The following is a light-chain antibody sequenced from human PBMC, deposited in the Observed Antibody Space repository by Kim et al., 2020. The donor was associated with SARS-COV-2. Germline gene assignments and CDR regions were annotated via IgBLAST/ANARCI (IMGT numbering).Light chain of an antibody. CDR2: AAS. V-gene: IGKV1-39*01. CDR1: QSISSY. CDR3: QQSYSTPPYT. Sequence: SVGDRVTIPCRASQSISSYLNWYQQKPGKAPKLLIYAASSLQSGVPSRFSGSGSGTDFTLTISSLQPEDFATYYCQQSYSTPPYTFGQGTKLEI. J-gene: IGKJ2*01.